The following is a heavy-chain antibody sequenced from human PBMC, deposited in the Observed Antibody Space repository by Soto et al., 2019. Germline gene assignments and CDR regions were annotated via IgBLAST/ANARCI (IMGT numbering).Heavy chain of an antibody. CDR3: AREDMTTVTSGSFDT. CDR1: GGSISSGGYS. D-gene: IGHD4-17*01. V-gene: IGHV4-30-2*01. Sequence: PSETLSLTCAVSGGSISSGGYSWSWIRQPPGKGLEWIGYIYHSGSTYYNPSLKSRVTISVDRSKNQFSLKLSSVTAADTAVYYCAREDMTTVTSGSFDTWGQGTMVTVSS. J-gene: IGHJ3*02. CDR2: IYHSGST.